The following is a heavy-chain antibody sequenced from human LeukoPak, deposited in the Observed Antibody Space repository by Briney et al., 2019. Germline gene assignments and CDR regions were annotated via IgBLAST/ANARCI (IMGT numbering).Heavy chain of an antibody. V-gene: IGHV4-34*01. D-gene: IGHD5-18*01. J-gene: IGHJ4*02. CDR2: IDHSGST. CDR3: ARVIYSYGRYYFDY. Sequence: SETLSLTCAVYGGSFSGYYWSWIRQPPGKGLEWIGEIDHSGSTNYNPSLKSRVTISVDTSKTQFSLKLSSVTAADTAVYYCARVIYSYGRYYFDYWGQGTLVTVSS. CDR1: GGSFSGYY.